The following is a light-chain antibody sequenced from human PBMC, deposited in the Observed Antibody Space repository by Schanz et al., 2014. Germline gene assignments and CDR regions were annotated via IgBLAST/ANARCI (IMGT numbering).Light chain of an antibody. J-gene: IGLJ3*02. V-gene: IGLV2-8*01. CDR1: SSDVGAYNY. CDR3: SSFAGSAGWV. Sequence: QSALTQPPSASGSPGQSVTISCTGTSSDVGAYNYVSWYQQHPGKAPKLIISDVTRRPSGVPDRFSGSKSGDTASLTVSGLQVDDEADYYCSSFAGSAGWVFGGGTKLTVL. CDR2: DVT.